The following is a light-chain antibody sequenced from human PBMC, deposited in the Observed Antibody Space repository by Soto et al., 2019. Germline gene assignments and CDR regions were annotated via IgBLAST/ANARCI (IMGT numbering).Light chain of an antibody. CDR2: AAS. V-gene: IGKV3-20*01. CDR3: QQYGSSSWT. CDR1: QSVDSNY. Sequence: EIVLTQSPGTLSLSPGERATLSCRASQSVDSNYLAWYQQKPGQAPRILIFAASSRATGIPDRFSGSGSGTDFTLTISRLEPGDFAVYYCQQYGSSSWTFGQGTKGEIK. J-gene: IGKJ1*01.